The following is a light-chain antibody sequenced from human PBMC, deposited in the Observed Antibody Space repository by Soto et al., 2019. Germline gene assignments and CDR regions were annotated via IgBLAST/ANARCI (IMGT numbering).Light chain of an antibody. Sequence: QSALTQPRSVSGSPGQSVTISCTGTISDVGGYNYGSWYQQHPGKAPKLMIYDVSKRPSGVPDRFSGSKSGNTASLTISGLQAEDEADYYCCSYAGSYTPVVFGGGTKLTVL. CDR1: ISDVGGYNY. CDR3: CSYAGSYTPVV. J-gene: IGLJ2*01. CDR2: DVS. V-gene: IGLV2-11*01.